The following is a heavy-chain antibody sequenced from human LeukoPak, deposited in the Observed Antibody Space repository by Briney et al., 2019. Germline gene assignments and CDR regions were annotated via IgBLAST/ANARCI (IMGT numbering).Heavy chain of an antibody. D-gene: IGHD6-19*01. CDR1: GGSISSSSYY. CDR3: ARLRREQWLVFYYFDY. V-gene: IGHV4-39*01. J-gene: IGHJ4*02. CDR2: IYYSGST. Sequence: SETLSLTCTVSGGSISSSSYYWGWIRQPPGTGLEWIGSIYYSGSTYYNPSLKSRVTISVDTSKNQFSLKLSSVTAADTAVYYCARLRREQWLVFYYFDYWGQGTLVTVSS.